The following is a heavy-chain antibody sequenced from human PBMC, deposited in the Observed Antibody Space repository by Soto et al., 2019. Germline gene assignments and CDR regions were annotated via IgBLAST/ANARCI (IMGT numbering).Heavy chain of an antibody. V-gene: IGHV4-30-2*01. CDR3: ARTPDI. J-gene: IGHJ3*02. CDR1: GGSISSGGYS. CDR2: IYHSGST. Sequence: SETLSLTCAVSGGSISSGGYSWSWIRQPPGKGLEWIGYIYHSGSTNYNPSLKSRVTISVDTSKNQFSLKLSSVTAADTAVYYCARTPDIWGQGTMVTVSS.